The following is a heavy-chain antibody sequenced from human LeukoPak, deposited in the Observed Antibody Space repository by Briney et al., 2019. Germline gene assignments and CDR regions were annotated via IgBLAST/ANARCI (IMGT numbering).Heavy chain of an antibody. J-gene: IGHJ4*02. CDR1: GGSFSGYY. D-gene: IGHD5-18*01. CDR3: ARERGYSYSY. Sequence: SETLSLTCAVNGGSFSGYYWSWIRQPPGKGLEWIGEINHSGSTNYNPSLKSRVTISVDTSKNQFSLKLSSVTAADTAVYYCARERGYSYSYWGQGTLVTVSS. V-gene: IGHV4-34*01. CDR2: INHSGST.